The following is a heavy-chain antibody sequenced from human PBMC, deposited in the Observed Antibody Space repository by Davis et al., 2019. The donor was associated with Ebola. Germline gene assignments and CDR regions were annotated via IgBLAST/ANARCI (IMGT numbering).Heavy chain of an antibody. V-gene: IGHV3-21*01. D-gene: IGHD6-19*01. Sequence: GEYLKISCATSGFTFSSYSMNWVRQAPGKGLEWVSSISSSSSYIYYADSVKGRFTISRDNAKNSLYLQMNSLRAEDTAVYYCAREESSGWYFLLDYWGQGTLVTVSS. CDR1: GFTFSSYS. CDR3: AREESSGWYFLLDY. CDR2: ISSSSSYI. J-gene: IGHJ4*02.